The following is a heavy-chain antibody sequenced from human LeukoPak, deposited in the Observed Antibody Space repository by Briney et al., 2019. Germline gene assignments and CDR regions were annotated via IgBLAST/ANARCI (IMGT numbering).Heavy chain of an antibody. V-gene: IGHV1-69*05. CDR1: GGTFSSYA. CDR2: IIPIFGTA. CDR3: ARGSSRWVVTLDY. Sequence: SVKVSCKASGGTFSSYAISWVRQAPGQGLEWMGGIIPIFGTANYAQKFQGRVTITRNTSISTAYMELSSLRSEDTAVYYCARGSSRWVVTLDYWGQGTLVTVSS. J-gene: IGHJ4*02. D-gene: IGHD2-21*02.